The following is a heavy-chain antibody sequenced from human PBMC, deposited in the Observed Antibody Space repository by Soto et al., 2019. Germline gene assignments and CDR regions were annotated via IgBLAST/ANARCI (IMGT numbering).Heavy chain of an antibody. D-gene: IGHD2-15*01. CDR1: GFTFSSYA. CDR2: ISGSGGST. Sequence: GGSLRLSCAASGFTFSSYAMSWVRQAPGKGLEWVSAISGSGGSTYYADSVKGRFTISRDNSKNTLYLQMNSLRAEDTAVYYCAKGYCSGGSCYSHNQPIDYWGQGTLVTVSS. CDR3: AKGYCSGGSCYSHNQPIDY. J-gene: IGHJ4*02. V-gene: IGHV3-23*01.